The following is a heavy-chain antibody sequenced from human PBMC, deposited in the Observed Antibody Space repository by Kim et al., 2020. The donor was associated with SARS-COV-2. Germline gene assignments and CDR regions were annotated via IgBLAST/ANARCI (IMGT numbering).Heavy chain of an antibody. D-gene: IGHD1-1*01. J-gene: IGHJ4*02. Sequence: NTNPSLKSRVTISVDTSKNQFSLKLSSVTAADTAVYYCARATGTTKEFDYWGQGTLVTVSS. V-gene: IGHV4-34*01. CDR3: ARATGTTKEFDY.